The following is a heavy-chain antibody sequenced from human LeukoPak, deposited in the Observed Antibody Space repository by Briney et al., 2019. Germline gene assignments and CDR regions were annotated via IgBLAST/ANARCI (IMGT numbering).Heavy chain of an antibody. CDR2: IYYSGST. Sequence: NPAETLSLTCTVSGGSISSSSYYWGWIRQPPGKGLEWIGSIYYSGSTYYNPSLKSRVTISVDTSKNQFSLKLSSVTAADTVVYYCARDKFDWGQGTLVTVSS. CDR3: ARDKFD. J-gene: IGHJ4*02. V-gene: IGHV4-39*07. CDR1: GGSISSSSYY.